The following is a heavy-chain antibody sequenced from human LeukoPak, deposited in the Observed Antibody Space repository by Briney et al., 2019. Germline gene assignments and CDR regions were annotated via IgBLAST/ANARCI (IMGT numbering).Heavy chain of an antibody. CDR3: ARVERGGYFDY. CDR1: GGSFSGYY. CDR2: IYYSGST. J-gene: IGHJ4*02. V-gene: IGHV4-59*01. D-gene: IGHD1-1*01. Sequence: PSETLSLTCAVYGGSFSGYYWSWIRQPPGKGLEWIGYIYYSGSTNYNPSLKSRVTISVDTSKNQFSLKLSSVTAADTAVYYCARVERGGYFDYWGQGTLVTVSS.